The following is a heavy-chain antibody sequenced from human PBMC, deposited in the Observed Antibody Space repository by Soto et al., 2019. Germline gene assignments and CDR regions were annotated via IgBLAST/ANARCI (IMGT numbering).Heavy chain of an antibody. V-gene: IGHV4-30-4*01. CDR3: ARGPDVDKVDY. CDR1: GGSVSSGGYF. D-gene: IGHD2-21*01. Sequence: QVQLQESGPGLVEPSQTLSLTCAVSGGSVSSGGYFWSWIRQPPGKGLEWIGHIYNSGSTYSNPSLWGRVTMSVDTSKNQFSLKSNSVTAADTAVYYCARGPDVDKVDYWGQGTLVTVSS. CDR2: IYNSGST. J-gene: IGHJ4*02.